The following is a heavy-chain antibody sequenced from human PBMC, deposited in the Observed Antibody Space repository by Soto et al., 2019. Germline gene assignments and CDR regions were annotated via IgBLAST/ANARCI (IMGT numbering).Heavy chain of an antibody. Sequence: ASVKVSCKTSGYTFTGYYMHWVRQAPGQSLEWMGIINPSGGSTSYAQKFQGRVTMTRDTSTSTVYMELSSLRSEDTAVYYCARGGIAVAGTSYRDLDYWGQGTLVTVSS. J-gene: IGHJ4*02. D-gene: IGHD6-19*01. CDR2: INPSGGST. CDR3: ARGGIAVAGTSYRDLDY. V-gene: IGHV1-46*03. CDR1: GYTFTGYY.